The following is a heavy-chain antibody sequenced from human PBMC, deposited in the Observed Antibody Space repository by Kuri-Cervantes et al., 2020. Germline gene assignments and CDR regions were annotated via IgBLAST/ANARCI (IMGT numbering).Heavy chain of an antibody. D-gene: IGHD3-10*01. V-gene: IGHV3-15*01. CDR2: IKSKTDGGTT. CDR3: TTSIPRYGSGSYYYYYMDV. CDR1: GGSFSDHY. Sequence: GGSLRLSCAVYGGSFSDHYWSWVRQAPGKGLEWVGRIKSKTDGGTTDYAAPVKGRFTISRDDSKNTLYLQMNSLKTEDTAVYYCTTSIPRYGSGSYYYYYMDVWGKGTTVTVSS. J-gene: IGHJ6*03.